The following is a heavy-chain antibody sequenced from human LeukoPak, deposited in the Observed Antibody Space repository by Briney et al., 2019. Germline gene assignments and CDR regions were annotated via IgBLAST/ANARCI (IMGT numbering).Heavy chain of an antibody. CDR2: ISGSGGGT. J-gene: IGHJ4*02. V-gene: IGHV3-23*01. CDR1: GFTFSSYA. CDR3: AKDPEVYYGSGSSGY. D-gene: IGHD3-10*01. Sequence: PGGSLRLSCAASGFTFSSYAMSWVRQAPGKGLEWVSSISGSGGGTYYADSGKGRFTISRDNSKNTLYLQMNSLRAEDTAVYYCAKDPEVYYGSGSSGYWGQGTLVTVSS.